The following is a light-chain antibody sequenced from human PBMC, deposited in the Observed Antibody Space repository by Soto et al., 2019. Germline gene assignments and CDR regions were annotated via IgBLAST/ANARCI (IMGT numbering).Light chain of an antibody. Sequence: EIVLTQSPGTLSLSPGERATLSCRASQSVSSSYLAWYQQKPGQAPRLLIYGASSRATGIPDRFSGSGSGTDFTLTISTLEPEDFAVYYCHQYGSSLTFGQGAKLEIK. CDR1: QSVSSSY. V-gene: IGKV3-20*01. CDR3: HQYGSSLT. J-gene: IGKJ2*01. CDR2: GAS.